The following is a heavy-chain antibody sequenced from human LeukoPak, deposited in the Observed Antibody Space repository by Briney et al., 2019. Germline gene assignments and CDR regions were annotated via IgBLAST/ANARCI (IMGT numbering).Heavy chain of an antibody. CDR3: ARGGATAGYYYYYYMDV. J-gene: IGHJ6*03. V-gene: IGHV3-33*08. Sequence: GGSLRLSCAASGFTFSDYGMHWVRQAPGKGLEWVAVIWYDGSNKYYADSVKGRFTISRDNSKNTLYLQMNSLRAEDTAVYYCARGGATAGYYYYYYMDVWGKGTTVTVSS. D-gene: IGHD6-13*01. CDR1: GFTFSDYG. CDR2: IWYDGSNK.